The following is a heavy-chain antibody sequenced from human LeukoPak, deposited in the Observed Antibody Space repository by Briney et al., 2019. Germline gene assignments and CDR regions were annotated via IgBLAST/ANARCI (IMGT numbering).Heavy chain of an antibody. CDR2: INPNSGGT. Sequence: ASVKVSCKASGYTFNGYYMHWVRQAPGQGLEWMGWINPNSGGTNYAQKFQGRVTMTRDTSINTAYMELSRLRSDDTAVYYCARDRQVVVPAAMVDYWGQGTLVTVSS. J-gene: IGHJ4*02. V-gene: IGHV1-2*02. CDR1: GYTFNGYY. CDR3: ARDRQVVVPAAMVDY. D-gene: IGHD2-2*01.